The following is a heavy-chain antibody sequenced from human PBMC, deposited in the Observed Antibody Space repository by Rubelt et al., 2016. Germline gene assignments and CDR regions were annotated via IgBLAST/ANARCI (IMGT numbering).Heavy chain of an antibody. CDR3: ARRNVEKHAFDI. Sequence: VLLQESGPGLVNLSETLSLTCTVSAGSITRYYWNRLRQSPGTGLEWIATISYSGRTYSNPPPTSRIPISVDPPKNKIPLKLTCVTAADTAVYYCARRNVEKHAFDIWGQGTVVTVSS. D-gene: IGHD2-15*01. CDR1: AGSITRYY. J-gene: IGHJ3*02. CDR2: ISYSGRT. V-gene: IGHV4-59*08.